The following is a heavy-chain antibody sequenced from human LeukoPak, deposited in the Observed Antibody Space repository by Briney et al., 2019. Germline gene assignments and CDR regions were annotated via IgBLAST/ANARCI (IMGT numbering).Heavy chain of an antibody. CDR3: VIDSSTTSWYFAFDV. D-gene: IGHD2-2*01. V-gene: IGHV3-23*01. CDR2: FGLYGGTT. CDR1: GLIFSSYA. Sequence: GSLRLSCAASGLIFSSYAMTWVRQAPGKGLEWVSSFGLYGGTTHYADSVKGRFTISRDNSKNTLYLQMTSLRADDTAVYYCVIDSSTTSWYFAFDVWGQGTMVAVSS. J-gene: IGHJ3*01.